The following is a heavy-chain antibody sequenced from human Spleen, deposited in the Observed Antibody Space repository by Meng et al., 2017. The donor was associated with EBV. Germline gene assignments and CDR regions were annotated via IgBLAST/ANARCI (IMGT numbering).Heavy chain of an antibody. D-gene: IGHD3-10*01. J-gene: IGHJ4*02. Sequence: VRIRPWGGGLLKPSETPSLTCAVHAGSFSAFYCNWFRQSPGKGLEWIGEINHSGSTNYTPSLKSRVTMSVDTSKNQFSLKLSSLTAADTAMYYCAIGVTLVRGYWGQGTLVTVSS. CDR3: AIGVTLVRGY. CDR1: AGSFSAFY. V-gene: IGHV4-34*01. CDR2: INHSGST.